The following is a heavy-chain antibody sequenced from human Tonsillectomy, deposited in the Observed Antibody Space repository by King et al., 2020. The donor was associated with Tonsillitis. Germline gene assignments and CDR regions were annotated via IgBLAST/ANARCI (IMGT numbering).Heavy chain of an antibody. J-gene: IGHJ4*02. V-gene: IGHV1-8*01. Sequence: VQLVESGAEVKKPGASVTVSCKASGYTFTSYDINWVRQATGQGLEWMGWMNPNSGKTGYAQKFQGRVTMTRNTSIRTAYLELTSLRSDDTAVYCCARIGNLVAGNYWGQGTLVTVSS. CDR2: MNPNSGKT. CDR3: ARIGNLVAGNY. CDR1: GYTFTSYD. D-gene: IGHD6-19*01.